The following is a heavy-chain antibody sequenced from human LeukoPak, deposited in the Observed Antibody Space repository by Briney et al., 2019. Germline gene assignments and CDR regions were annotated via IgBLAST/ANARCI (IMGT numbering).Heavy chain of an antibody. V-gene: IGHV1-18*01. CDR3: ARTVDSYNWRENWFDP. Sequence: GAVTVSCKASGYTFSRYGISWGGRARGHGGEGMGWISAYNGNAKYAQTLQGRVTMTTDTSTSTAYMELRSLTSDDTAVYYCARTVDSYNWRENWFDPWGQGTLVTVSS. J-gene: IGHJ5*02. CDR2: ISAYNGNA. CDR1: GYTFSRYG. D-gene: IGHD1-20*01.